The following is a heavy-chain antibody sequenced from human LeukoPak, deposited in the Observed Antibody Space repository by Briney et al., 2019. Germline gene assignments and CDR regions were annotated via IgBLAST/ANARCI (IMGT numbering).Heavy chain of an antibody. V-gene: IGHV3-21*01. CDR3: ASSEELDYFDY. Sequence: GGSLRLSCASSGFTFSSYSMNWVRQAPGKGLEWVSSISSSSSYIYYADSVKGRFTISRDNAKNSLYLQMNSLRAEDTAVYYCASSEELDYFDYWGQGTLVTVSS. CDR2: ISSSSSYI. D-gene: IGHD1-1*01. J-gene: IGHJ4*02. CDR1: GFTFSSYS.